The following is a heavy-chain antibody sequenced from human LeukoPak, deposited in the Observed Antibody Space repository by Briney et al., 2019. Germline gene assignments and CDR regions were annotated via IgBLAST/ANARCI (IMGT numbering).Heavy chain of an antibody. CDR1: GFTFTDYH. Sequence: ASVKVSCKASGFTFTDYHLHWVRQAPGQGLEWMGRIILNNGATNYAQKFQGRVTLTRDTSISTAYMELSRQTSDDTAVYYCATDGGNHNFDYWGQGTLVTVSS. D-gene: IGHD1-14*01. J-gene: IGHJ4*02. CDR2: IILNNGAT. V-gene: IGHV1-2*06. CDR3: ATDGGNHNFDY.